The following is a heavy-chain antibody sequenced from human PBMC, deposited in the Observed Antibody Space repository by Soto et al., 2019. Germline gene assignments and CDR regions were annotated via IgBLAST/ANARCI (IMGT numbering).Heavy chain of an antibody. CDR1: GFTFSSYS. J-gene: IGHJ5*02. CDR2: ISSSSSYI. CDR3: ARTYYNFGRVYYTGWFDP. Sequence: GGSLRLSCAASGFTFSSYSMNWVRQAPGKGLEWVSSISSSSSYIYYADSVKGRFTISRDNAKNSLYLQMNSLRAVDTAVYYCARTYYNFGRVYYTGWFDPWGQETLVTVP. D-gene: IGHD3-3*01. V-gene: IGHV3-21*01.